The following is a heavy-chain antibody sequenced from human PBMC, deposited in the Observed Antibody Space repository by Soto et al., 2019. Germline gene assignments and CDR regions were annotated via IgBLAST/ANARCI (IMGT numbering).Heavy chain of an antibody. V-gene: IGHV3-23*01. CDR3: AKNRFRIAVAGNFDY. J-gene: IGHJ4*02. CDR2: ISGSGGST. CDR1: GFSFSSFA. D-gene: IGHD6-19*01. Sequence: GGSLRLSCAASGFSFSSFAMSWVRQAPGKGLEWVSAISGSGGSTYYADSVKGRFTISRDNSKNTLYLQMNSLRAEDTAVYYCAKNRFRIAVAGNFDYWGQGTLVTSPQ.